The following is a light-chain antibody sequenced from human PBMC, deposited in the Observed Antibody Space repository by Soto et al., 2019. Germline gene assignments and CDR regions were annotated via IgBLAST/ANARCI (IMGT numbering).Light chain of an antibody. CDR2: GAS. J-gene: IGKJ1*01. CDR1: QSIISSY. V-gene: IGKV3-20*01. Sequence: EIVLTQSPGTLSLSPGERATLSCRASQSIISSYLAWYQQKPGQAPRLLICGASTRATGIPDRFSGSGSGTDFTLTISRLEPEDFAVYFCQHYVSSTWTFGQGTKVEI. CDR3: QHYVSSTWT.